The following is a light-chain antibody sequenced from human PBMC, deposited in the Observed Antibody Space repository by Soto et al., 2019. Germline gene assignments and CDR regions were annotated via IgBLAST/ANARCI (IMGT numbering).Light chain of an antibody. CDR1: QSISSY. Sequence: DIQMTQSPSSLSASVGDRVTITCRASQSISSYLNWYQQKPGKAPKLLIYAASSLQSGVPSRFIGSGSGIDFTLTISSLQPEDFATYYCQQSYSTSPLTFGGGTKVEIK. CDR2: AAS. CDR3: QQSYSTSPLT. V-gene: IGKV1-39*01. J-gene: IGKJ4*01.